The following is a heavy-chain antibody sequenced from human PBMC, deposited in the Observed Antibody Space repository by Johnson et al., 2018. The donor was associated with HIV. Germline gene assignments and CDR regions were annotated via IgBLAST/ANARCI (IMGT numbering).Heavy chain of an antibody. CDR1: GFTFTNYA. D-gene: IGHD1-26*01. CDR3: ARVGLVGGKEGVGAFDI. Sequence: EVQLVESGGGLVQPGGSLRVSCAASGFTFTNYAMTWARQAPGKGLEWVSGISGSGDNTHYAEYVKGRFNISRDNSKNTLDLAMSRLRAEDTAVYYCARVGLVGGKEGVGAFDIWGPGTMVTVSS. CDR2: ISGSGDNT. J-gene: IGHJ3*02. V-gene: IGHV3-23*04.